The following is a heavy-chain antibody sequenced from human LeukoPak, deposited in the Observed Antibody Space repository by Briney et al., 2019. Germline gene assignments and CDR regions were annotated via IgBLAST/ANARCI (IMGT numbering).Heavy chain of an antibody. CDR3: AKRGGYGLIDY. J-gene: IGHJ4*02. CDR2: IYSSGST. Sequence: PSETLSLTCAVSGASITGSGYYWGWIRQPPGKGLEWIGNIYSSGSTYYNASLQSRVTISIDTSKNQFSLRLNSVTAADTAMYYCAKRGGYGLIDYWGQGTRVTVSS. D-gene: IGHD5-12*01. CDR1: GASITGSGYY. V-gene: IGHV4-39*01.